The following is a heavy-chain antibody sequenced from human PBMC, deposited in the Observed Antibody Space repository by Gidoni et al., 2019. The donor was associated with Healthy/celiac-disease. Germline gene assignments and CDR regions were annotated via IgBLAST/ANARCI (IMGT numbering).Heavy chain of an antibody. V-gene: IGHV1-2*02. Sequence: QVQLVQSGAEVKKPGASVKVSCKASGYTFTGYYMHRVRQAPGQGLEWMGWINPNSGGTNYAQKFQGRVTMTSDTSISTAYMELSRLRSDDTAVYYCARGRGRIAAAGRRAYYYGMDVWGQGTTVTVSS. CDR2: INPNSGGT. CDR3: ARGRGRIAAAGRRAYYYGMDV. J-gene: IGHJ6*02. CDR1: GYTFTGYY. D-gene: IGHD6-13*01.